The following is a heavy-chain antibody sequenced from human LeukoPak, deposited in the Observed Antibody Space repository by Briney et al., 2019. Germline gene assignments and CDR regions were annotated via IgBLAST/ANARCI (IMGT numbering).Heavy chain of an antibody. CDR1: GYTFTSCY. J-gene: IGHJ4*02. CDR2: INPSGGST. CDR3: ARVGYYESSGYYEY. D-gene: IGHD3-22*01. V-gene: IGHV1-46*01. Sequence: GASVKVSCKASGYTFTSCYMHWVRQAPGQGLEWMGIINPSGGSTSYAQRFQGRVTMTRETSTSTVYMELSNLKSDDTAVYYCARVGYYESSGYYEYWGQGTLVTVSS.